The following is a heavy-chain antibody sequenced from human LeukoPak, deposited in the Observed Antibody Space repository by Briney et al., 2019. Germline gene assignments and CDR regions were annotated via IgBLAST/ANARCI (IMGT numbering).Heavy chain of an antibody. CDR3: AREGGSYYFDY. CDR1: GGSISSYY. V-gene: IGHV4-59*12. D-gene: IGHD1-26*01. CDR2: IYYSGST. J-gene: IGHJ4*02. Sequence: SETLSLTCAVSGGSISSYYWSWLRQPPGKGLEWIGYIYYSGSTNYNPSLKSRVTISVDTSKNQFSLKLSSVTAADTAVYYCAREGGSYYFDYWGQGTLVTVSS.